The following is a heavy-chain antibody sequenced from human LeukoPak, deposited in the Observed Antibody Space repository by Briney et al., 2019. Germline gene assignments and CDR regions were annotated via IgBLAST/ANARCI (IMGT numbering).Heavy chain of an antibody. CDR1: GFTFIGYW. Sequence: GGSLRLSCAASGFTFIGYWMSWVRQAPGKGLEYVANIKEDGSEKYYVDSVRGRFTISRDNAKNTLYLQMNSLRVEDTAVYYCASSTGGQNYWGQGTLVTAS. CDR3: ASSTGGQNY. J-gene: IGHJ4*02. D-gene: IGHD7-27*01. CDR2: IKEDGSEK. V-gene: IGHV3-7*02.